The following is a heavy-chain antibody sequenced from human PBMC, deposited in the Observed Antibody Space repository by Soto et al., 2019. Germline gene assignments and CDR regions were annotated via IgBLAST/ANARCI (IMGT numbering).Heavy chain of an antibody. CDR2: IYYSGST. D-gene: IGHD2-15*01. J-gene: IGHJ5*02. V-gene: IGHV4-39*01. Sequence: SETLSLTCTVSGGSISSSSYYWGWIRQPPGKGLEWIGSIYYSGSTYYNPSLKSRVTISVDTSKNQFSLKLSSVTAADTAVYYRARHPRFCSGGSCYSGWFDPWGQGTLVTVSS. CDR1: GGSISSSSYY. CDR3: ARHPRFCSGGSCYSGWFDP.